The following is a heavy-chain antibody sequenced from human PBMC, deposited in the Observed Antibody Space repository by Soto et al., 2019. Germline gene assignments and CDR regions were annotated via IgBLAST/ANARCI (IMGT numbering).Heavy chain of an antibody. J-gene: IGHJ6*02. CDR1: GFTFRTYW. D-gene: IGHD5-18*01. Sequence: EVQLVESGGGLVQPGGSLRLSCAASGFTFRTYWLSWVRQVPGKGLEWVANINLDGSEKNYVDSVKGRFTISRDNARNSLYFQMSSLRAEDTALYYCARDGSTSWYSYDYHGMDVWGQGTTVTVSS. CDR3: ARDGSTSWYSYDYHGMDV. CDR2: INLDGSEK. V-gene: IGHV3-7*05.